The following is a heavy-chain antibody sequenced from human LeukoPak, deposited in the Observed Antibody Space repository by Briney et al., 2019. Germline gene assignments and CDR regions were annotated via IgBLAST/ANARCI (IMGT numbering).Heavy chain of an antibody. CDR3: ARGGDLFYSSFYMDV. Sequence: PGGSLRLSCAASGFTFSSYGMHWVRQAPGKGLEWVAFIRYDGSNKYYADSVKGRFTISRDNAKNTVYLQMDTLRAEDTAVYYCARGGDLFYSSFYMDVWGKGTTVTVSS. CDR2: IRYDGSNK. CDR1: GFTFSSYG. J-gene: IGHJ6*03. V-gene: IGHV3-30*02. D-gene: IGHD3-10*01.